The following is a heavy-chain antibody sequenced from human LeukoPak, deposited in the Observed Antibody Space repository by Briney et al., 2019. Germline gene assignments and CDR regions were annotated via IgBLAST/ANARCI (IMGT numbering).Heavy chain of an antibody. V-gene: IGHV1-2*02. CDR2: INPNSGGT. Sequence: GASVKVSCKASGYTFTGYYMHWVRQAPGQGLEWMGWINPNSGGTNYAQKLQGRVTMTTDTSTSTAYMELRSLRSDDTAVYYCARDHSGSLVRVLIIEGSISLDYWGQGTLVTVSS. J-gene: IGHJ4*02. D-gene: IGHD1-26*01. CDR3: ARDHSGSLVRVLIIEGSISLDY. CDR1: GYTFTGYY.